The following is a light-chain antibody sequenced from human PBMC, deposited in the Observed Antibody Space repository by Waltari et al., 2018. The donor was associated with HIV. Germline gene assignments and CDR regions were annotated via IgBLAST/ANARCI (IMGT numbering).Light chain of an antibody. V-gene: IGLV2-23*01. CDR3: CSYAGSSTSWV. CDR2: EGS. Sequence: QSALTQPASVSGSHGQPIPISCTGTRSDVGSFNLVSWYQQHPGKAPKLMIYEGSKRPSGVSNRFSGSKSGNTASLTISGLQAEDEADYYCCSYAGSSTSWVFGGGTKLTVL. J-gene: IGLJ3*02. CDR1: RSDVGSFNL.